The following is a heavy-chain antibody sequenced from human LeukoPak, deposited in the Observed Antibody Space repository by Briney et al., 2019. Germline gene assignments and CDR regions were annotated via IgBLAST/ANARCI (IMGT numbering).Heavy chain of an antibody. CDR1: GFTFSTYS. D-gene: IGHD5-18*01. CDR3: ARGYSYGSWYFDY. J-gene: IGHJ4*02. CDR2: ISSSSSYI. Sequence: PGGSLRLSCAGSGFTFSTYSMNWVRQAPGKGLEWVSSISSSSSYIYYADSVKGRFTISRDNAKNSLYLQMNSLRAEDTAVYYCARGYSYGSWYFDYWGQGTLVTVSS. V-gene: IGHV3-21*01.